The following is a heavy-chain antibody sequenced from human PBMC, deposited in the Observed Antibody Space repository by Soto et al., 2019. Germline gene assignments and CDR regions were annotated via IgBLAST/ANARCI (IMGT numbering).Heavy chain of an antibody. V-gene: IGHV4-4*07. CDR3: ARTLSGFTYGSRQFYFDY. D-gene: IGHD3-10*01. J-gene: IGHJ4*02. CDR1: GDPITSYF. CDR2: VFPGGPT. Sequence: QVQLQESGPGLVKPSETLSLICTVSGDPITSYFWTWLRQPAGKGLEWIGHVFPGGPTSHNSSLKSRVSMSIDTSKNQFSLTLTSVTAADTAVYYCARTLSGFTYGSRQFYFDYWGQGNLVTVSS.